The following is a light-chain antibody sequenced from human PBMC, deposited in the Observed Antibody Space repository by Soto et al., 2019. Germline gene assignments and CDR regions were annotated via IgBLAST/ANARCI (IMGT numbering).Light chain of an antibody. CDR3: QHSYSTPAWT. CDR2: AAS. V-gene: IGKV1-39*01. CDR1: QSISSY. Sequence: DIQMTQSPSSLSASVGERVTITCRASQSISSYLNWYQQKPGKAPKLLIYAASSLQSGVPSRFSGSGSGTDFTLTSSSLQPEDFATYYWQHSYSTPAWTFGQGTKVEIK. J-gene: IGKJ1*01.